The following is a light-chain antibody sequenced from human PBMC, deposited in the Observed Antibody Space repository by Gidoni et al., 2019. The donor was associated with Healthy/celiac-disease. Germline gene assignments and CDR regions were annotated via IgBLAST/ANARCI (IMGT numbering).Light chain of an antibody. J-gene: IGLJ1*01. V-gene: IGLV2-14*03. CDR1: TSDVGAYDY. CDR2: DVS. CDR3: CSYTSSDTLTYV. Sequence: QSALTQPASVSGSPGQSVTISCSGTTSDVGAYDYVSWYQQHPGKAPNLIIYDVSYRPSGVSNRFSASKSGNTASLTISGLQADDEADYYCCSYTSSDTLTYVFGSGTTVTVL.